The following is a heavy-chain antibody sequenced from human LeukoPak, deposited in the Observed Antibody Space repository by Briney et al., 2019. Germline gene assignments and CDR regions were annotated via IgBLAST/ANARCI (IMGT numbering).Heavy chain of an antibody. V-gene: IGHV4-59*01. CDR3: ARRTGYYDGFDY. Sequence: PSETLSLTCTVSGGSISSYYWSWIRQPPGKGLEWIGYIYYSGSTNYNPSLKSRVTISVDTSENQFSLKLSSVTAADTAVYYCARRTGYYDGFDYWGQGTLVTVSS. CDR2: IYYSGST. J-gene: IGHJ4*02. D-gene: IGHD3/OR15-3a*01. CDR1: GGSISSYY.